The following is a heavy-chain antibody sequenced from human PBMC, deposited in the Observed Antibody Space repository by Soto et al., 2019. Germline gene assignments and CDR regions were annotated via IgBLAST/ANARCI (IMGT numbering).Heavy chain of an antibody. D-gene: IGHD6-6*01. CDR1: GDSVSRNIAA. V-gene: IGHV6-1*01. CDR2: TYYRSKWYN. CDR3: ARDRDDSSSSFNPLSFDY. J-gene: IGHJ4*02. Sequence: SQTLSLTCAISGDSVSRNIAAWNWIRQSPSRGLEWLGRTYYRSKWYNDYAVSVKSRITINPDTSKNQFSLQLNSVTPEDTAVYYCARDRDDSSSSFNPLSFDYWGQGTLVTVSS.